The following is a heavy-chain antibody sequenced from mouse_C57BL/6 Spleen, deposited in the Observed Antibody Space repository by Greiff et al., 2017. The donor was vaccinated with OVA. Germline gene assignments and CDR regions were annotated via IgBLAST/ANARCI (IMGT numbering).Heavy chain of an antibody. CDR2: IYPSDSET. V-gene: IGHV1-61*01. J-gene: IGHJ4*01. CDR3: ARTHFTPGAMDY. CDR1: GYTFTSYW. Sequence: QVQLQQPGAELVRAGSSVKLSCKASGYTFTSYWMDWVKQRPGQGLEWIGNIYPSDSETHYNQKFKDKATLTVDKSSSTAYMQLSSLTSEDSAVYYCARTHFTPGAMDYWGQGTSVTVSS.